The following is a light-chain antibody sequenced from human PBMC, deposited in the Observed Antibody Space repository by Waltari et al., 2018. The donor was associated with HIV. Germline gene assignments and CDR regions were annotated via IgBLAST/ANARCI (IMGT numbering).Light chain of an antibody. CDR3: LLSYSGTRV. CDR2: DTN. J-gene: IGLJ3*02. V-gene: IGLV7-46*01. CDR1: TGAVTSGHY. Sequence: QAVVTQEPSLTVSPGGTVTLTCGSSTGAVTSGHYPYWFQQKPGQAPRTLIYDTNTKHSWTPARFSGSLLGGKAALTLSCAQPEDEAEYYCLLSYSGTRVFGGGTKLTVL.